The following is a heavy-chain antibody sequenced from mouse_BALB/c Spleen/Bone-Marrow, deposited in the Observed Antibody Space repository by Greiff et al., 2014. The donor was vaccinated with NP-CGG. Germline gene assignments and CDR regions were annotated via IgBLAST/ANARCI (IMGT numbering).Heavy chain of an antibody. J-gene: IGHJ1*01. CDR3: ARWNYYGSLYWYFDV. CDR2: INPSNGRT. V-gene: IGHV1S81*02. Sequence: QVQLQQSGAELVKPGASVKLSCKASGYTFTSYWMHWVKQRPGQGLEWIGKINPSNGRTNYNEKFKSKATLTVDKSSSTAYMQLSSLTSEDSAVYYCARWNYYGSLYWYFDVWGAGTTVTVSS. CDR1: GYTFTSYW. D-gene: IGHD1-1*01.